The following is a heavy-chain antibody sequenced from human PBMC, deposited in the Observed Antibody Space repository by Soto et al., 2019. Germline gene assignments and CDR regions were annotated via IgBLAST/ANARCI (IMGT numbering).Heavy chain of an antibody. CDR3: AREGEMPYYYYGLDA. J-gene: IGHJ6*02. CDR2: ISGYNGHT. V-gene: IGHV1-18*01. CDR1: GYTFTTYG. Sequence: QVQLVQSGAEVRKPGASVKVSCKASGYTFTTYGISWVRQAPGQGLEWMGGISGYNGHTKYAHKFGGKVTLTTDTSTSTVYMDLRSLRFDDTAVYYCAREGEMPYYYYGLDAWGQGPTVTVSS. D-gene: IGHD3-16*01.